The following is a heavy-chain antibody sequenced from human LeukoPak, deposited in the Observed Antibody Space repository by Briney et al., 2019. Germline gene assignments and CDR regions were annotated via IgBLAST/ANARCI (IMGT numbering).Heavy chain of an antibody. D-gene: IGHD5-24*01. CDR2: IKANSGDT. V-gene: IGHV1-2*02. J-gene: IGHJ5*02. CDR1: GYIFTAYY. Sequence: ASVKVCCKASGYIFTAYYLHWVRQAPGQGPEWMGWIKANSGDTNYAQKFQGRVTMTRDTSISTVYMELSRLTSDDTAVYYCTRVGDGYPSWGQGTLVTVSS. CDR3: TRVGDGYPS.